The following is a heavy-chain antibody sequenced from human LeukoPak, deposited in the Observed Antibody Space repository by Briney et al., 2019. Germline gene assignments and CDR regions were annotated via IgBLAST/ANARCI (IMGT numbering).Heavy chain of an antibody. Sequence: VGSLRLSCAASGFTFSSYSMNWVRQAPGKGLEWVSSISSTSIYIYYADSVKGRFTISRDNAKNSLDLQMHSLRAEDTAVYYCTRFSAAAGIGFDYWGQEPLDTVSS. D-gene: IGHD6-13*01. J-gene: IGHJ4*02. CDR2: ISSTSIYI. CDR3: TRFSAAAGIGFDY. CDR1: GFTFSSYS. V-gene: IGHV3-21*01.